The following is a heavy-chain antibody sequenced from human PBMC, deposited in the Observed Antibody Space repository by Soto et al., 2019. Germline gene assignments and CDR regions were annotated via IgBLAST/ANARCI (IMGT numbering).Heavy chain of an antibody. D-gene: IGHD3-10*01. CDR2: IRGFSPYT. Sequence: EVQLVESGGGLVKPGGSLRLSCISSGFTFRTYTMNWVRQAPGKGLEWVSGIRGFSPYTFYAESVRGRFTISRDTAKNSLFLQMDSLRAEDTAVYYCARDRGYDAHDYHYNAMDVWGQGTTVTVSS. V-gene: IGHV3-21*01. J-gene: IGHJ6*02. CDR3: ARDRGYDAHDYHYNAMDV. CDR1: GFTFRTYT.